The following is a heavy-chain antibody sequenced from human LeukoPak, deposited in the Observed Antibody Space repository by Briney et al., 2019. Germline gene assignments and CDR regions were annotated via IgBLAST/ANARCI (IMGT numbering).Heavy chain of an antibody. CDR3: AKDPGMAVYSYGYDAFDI. J-gene: IGHJ3*02. D-gene: IGHD5-18*01. CDR2: ISYNGHNK. Sequence: GGSLRLSCAASGFTFSSYGMHWVRQAPGKGLEWVAVISYNGHNKYSADSVRGRFTISRDNSKNTLYLQMNSLRAEDTAIYYCAKDPGMAVYSYGYDAFDIWGQGTMVTVSS. CDR1: GFTFSSYG. V-gene: IGHV3-30*18.